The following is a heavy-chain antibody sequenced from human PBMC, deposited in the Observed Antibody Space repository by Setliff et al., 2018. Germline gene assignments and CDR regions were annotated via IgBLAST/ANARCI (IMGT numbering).Heavy chain of an antibody. Sequence: GGSLRLSCVASGFTFSNYGIHWVRQAPGKGLEWVALIWNAGSNKFYGDSVGGRFTISRDNSKSTLYLQMDSLRAEDAAIYYCARNWVTAQHYYYGMDVWGQGTTVTVSS. CDR2: IWNAGSNK. CDR1: GFTFSNYG. V-gene: IGHV3-33*01. CDR3: ARNWVTAQHYYYGMDV. J-gene: IGHJ6*02. D-gene: IGHD2-21*02.